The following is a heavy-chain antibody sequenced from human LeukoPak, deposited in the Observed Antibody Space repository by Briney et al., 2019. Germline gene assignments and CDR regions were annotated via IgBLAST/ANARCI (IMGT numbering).Heavy chain of an antibody. CDR1: GGSISGYY. CDR2: IYYTGST. J-gene: IGHJ4*02. V-gene: IGHV4-59*01. CDR3: ARFDRDGYNLDY. D-gene: IGHD5-24*01. Sequence: SETLSLICTVSGGSISGYYWTWIRQPPGKGLEWIGYIYYTGSTNYNPSLKSRVTISVDTSKNQFSLNLSSVTAADTALYYCARFDRDGYNLDYWGQGTLVTVSS.